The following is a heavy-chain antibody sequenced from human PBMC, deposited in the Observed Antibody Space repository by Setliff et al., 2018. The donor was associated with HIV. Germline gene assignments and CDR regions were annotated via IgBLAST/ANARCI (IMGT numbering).Heavy chain of an antibody. CDR3: ARAPTAAGSRDYFDY. CDR1: GYTFTNYA. J-gene: IGHJ4*02. CDR2: INTNTGNP. V-gene: IGHV7-4-1*02. Sequence: ASVKVSCKTSGYTFTNYALNWVRQAPGQGLEWMGWINTNTGNPTYAQGFTGRFVFSLDTSVSTAYLQISSLKAEDSAIYYCARAPTAAGSRDYFDYWGQGTLVTVSS. D-gene: IGHD6-13*01.